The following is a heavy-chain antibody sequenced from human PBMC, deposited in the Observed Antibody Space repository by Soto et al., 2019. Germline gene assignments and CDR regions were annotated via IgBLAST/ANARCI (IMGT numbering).Heavy chain of an antibody. D-gene: IGHD2-21*02. Sequence: EWMGIIYLGDSDTRYSPSFQGQVTISADKSISTAYLQWSSLKASDTAMYYCARQGTYCGGDCPYYYYGMDVWGQGTTVTVSS. CDR3: ARQGTYCGGDCPYYYYGMDV. CDR2: IYLGDSDT. V-gene: IGHV5-51*01. J-gene: IGHJ6*02.